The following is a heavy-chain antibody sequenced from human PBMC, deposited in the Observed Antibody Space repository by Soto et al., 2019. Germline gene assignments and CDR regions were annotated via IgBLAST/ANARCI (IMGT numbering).Heavy chain of an antibody. V-gene: IGHV3-30*18. CDR1: GFTFSSYG. D-gene: IGHD2-15*01. CDR3: AKGIRGRVVLAATPYYYYYGMDV. J-gene: IGHJ6*02. Sequence: GGSLRLSCAASGFTFSSYGMHWVRQAPGKGLEWVAVISYDGSNKQYADSVKGRFTISRDNSKNTLYVQMNSLRAEDTAVYYCAKGIRGRVVLAATPYYYYYGMDVWGQGTTVTVSS. CDR2: ISYDGSNK.